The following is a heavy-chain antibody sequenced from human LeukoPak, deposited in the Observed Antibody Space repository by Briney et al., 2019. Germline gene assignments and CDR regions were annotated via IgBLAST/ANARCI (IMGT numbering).Heavy chain of an antibody. CDR3: ARYHSGYDDY. CDR1: GGSISSSSYY. V-gene: IGHV4-39*07. CDR2: IYYSGST. D-gene: IGHD5-12*01. J-gene: IGHJ4*02. Sequence: SETLSLTCTVSGGSISSSSYYWGWIRQPPGKGLEWIGSIYYSGSTYYNPSLKSRVTISLDTSKSQFSLKVSSVTAADTAVYYCARYHSGYDDYWGQGSLVTVSS.